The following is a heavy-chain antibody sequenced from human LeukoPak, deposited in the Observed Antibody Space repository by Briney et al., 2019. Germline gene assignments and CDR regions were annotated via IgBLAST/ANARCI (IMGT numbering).Heavy chain of an antibody. V-gene: IGHV4-30-4*08. Sequence: SQTLTLTCTVSGGSISSGDYYWSWIRQPPGKGLEWIGYIYYSGSTYYNPSLKSRVTISVDTSKNQFSLKLSSVTAADTAVYYCAREVVGWSGSYYPQYYFDYWGQGTLVTVSS. CDR3: AREVVGWSGSYYPQYYFDY. D-gene: IGHD1-26*01. J-gene: IGHJ4*02. CDR2: IYYSGST. CDR1: GGSISSGDYY.